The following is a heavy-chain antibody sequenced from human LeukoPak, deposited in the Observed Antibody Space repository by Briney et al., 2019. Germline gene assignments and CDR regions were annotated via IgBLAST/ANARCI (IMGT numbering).Heavy chain of an antibody. D-gene: IGHD6-13*01. CDR3: AKDLYSSSWGSFDY. CDR2: ITYDGSNK. J-gene: IGHJ4*02. V-gene: IGHV3-30*02. CDR1: GFTFTTFG. Sequence: PGGSLRLSCAASGFTFTTFGMHWVRQAPGKGLEWVTFITYDGSNKYYADSVKGRFTISRDNAKNSLYLQMNSLRAEDTALYYCAKDLYSSSWGSFDYWGQGTLVTVSS.